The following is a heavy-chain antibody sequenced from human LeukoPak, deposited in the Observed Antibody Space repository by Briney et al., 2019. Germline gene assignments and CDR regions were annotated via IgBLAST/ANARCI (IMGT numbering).Heavy chain of an antibody. Sequence: SETLSLTCAVSGYSISSGYYWGWIRQPPGKGLEWIGSIYHSGSTYYNPSLKSRVTISVDTSKNQFSLKLSSVTAADTAVYYCASDIVVVPAATGYYYYMDVWGKGTTVAVSS. CDR3: ASDIVVVPAATGYYYYMDV. CDR1: GYSISSGYY. V-gene: IGHV4-38-2*01. D-gene: IGHD2-2*01. J-gene: IGHJ6*03. CDR2: IYHSGST.